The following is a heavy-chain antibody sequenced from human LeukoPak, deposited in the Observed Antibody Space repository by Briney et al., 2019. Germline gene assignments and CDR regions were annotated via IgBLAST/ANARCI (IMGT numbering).Heavy chain of an antibody. CDR3: ARLLPPYDNGHRPFDS. Sequence: PGGSLRLSCAASGFTASTNHLSWVRQAPGKGLEWVSVIYSGGTTYYADSVKGRFTVSRDNSKNMLYLQMDSLRVEDTAVFFCARLLPPYDNGHRPFDSWGRGTLVTVSS. CDR1: GFTASTNH. V-gene: IGHV3-53*01. D-gene: IGHD2/OR15-2a*01. CDR2: IYSGGTT. J-gene: IGHJ4*02.